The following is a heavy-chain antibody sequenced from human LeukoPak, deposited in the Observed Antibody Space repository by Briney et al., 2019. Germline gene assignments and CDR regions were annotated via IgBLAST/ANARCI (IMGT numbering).Heavy chain of an antibody. Sequence: GGSLRLSCAASGFTFSGSAMHWVRQASGKGLEWVGRIRSKANSYATAYAASVKGRFTISRDESKNTAYLQMNSLKTEDTAVYYCMLSGAYYYYMDVWGKGTTVTVSS. V-gene: IGHV3-73*01. CDR1: GFTFSGSA. J-gene: IGHJ6*03. D-gene: IGHD2-2*01. CDR3: MLSGAYYYYMDV. CDR2: IRSKANSYAT.